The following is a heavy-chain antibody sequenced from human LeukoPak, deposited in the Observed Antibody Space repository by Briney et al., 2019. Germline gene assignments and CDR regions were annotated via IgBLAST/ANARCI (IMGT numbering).Heavy chain of an antibody. J-gene: IGHJ4*02. CDR2: INPNSGGT. CDR3: ARVNRQYDSSGYYYVY. V-gene: IGHV1-2*02. D-gene: IGHD3-22*01. CDR1: GYTFTGYY. Sequence: ASVKVSCKASGYTFTGYYMHWVRQAPGQGLEWMGWINPNSGGTNYAQKFQGRVTMTRDTSISTAYMELSRLRSDDTAVYYCARVNRQYDSSGYYYVYWGQGTLVTVSS.